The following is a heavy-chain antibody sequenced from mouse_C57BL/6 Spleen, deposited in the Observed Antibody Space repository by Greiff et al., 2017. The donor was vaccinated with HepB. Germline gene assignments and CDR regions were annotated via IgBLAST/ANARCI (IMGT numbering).Heavy chain of an antibody. J-gene: IGHJ4*01. Sequence: VQLQQSGAELVKPGASVKISCKASGYAFSSYWMNWVKQRPGKGLEWIGQIYPGDGDTNYNGKFKGKATLTADKSSSTAYMQLSSLTSEDSAVYFCARRYYYGSSFYYAMDYWGQGTSVTVSS. V-gene: IGHV1-80*01. D-gene: IGHD1-1*01. CDR2: IYPGDGDT. CDR1: GYAFSSYW. CDR3: ARRYYYGSSFYYAMDY.